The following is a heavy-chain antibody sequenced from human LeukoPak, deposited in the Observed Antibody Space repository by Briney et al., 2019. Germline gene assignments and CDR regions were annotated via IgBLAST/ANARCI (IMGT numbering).Heavy chain of an antibody. J-gene: IGHJ5*02. D-gene: IGHD6-19*01. CDR3: ARASSSGWYSRQIFRWFDP. Sequence: SETLSLTCTVSGGSISSSSYYWGWIRQPPGEGLEWIGSIYYSGSTYYNPSLKSRVTISVDTSKNQFSLKLSSVTAADTAVYYCARASSSGWYSRQIFRWFDPWGQGTLVTVSS. V-gene: IGHV4-39*07. CDR2: IYYSGST. CDR1: GGSISSSSYY.